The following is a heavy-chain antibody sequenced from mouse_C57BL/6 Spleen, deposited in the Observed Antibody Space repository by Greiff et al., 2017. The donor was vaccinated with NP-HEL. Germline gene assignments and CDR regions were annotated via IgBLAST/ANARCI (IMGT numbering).Heavy chain of an antibody. J-gene: IGHJ3*01. CDR1: GFTFSSYA. V-gene: IGHV5-4*01. Sequence: EVQGVESGGGLVKPGGSLKLSCAASGFTFSSYAMSWVRQTPEKRLEWVATISDGGSYTYYPDNVKGRFTISSDNATNNLYLQMSHLKSEDTAMYYCARTTTVASPSFAYWGQGTLVTVSA. D-gene: IGHD1-1*01. CDR2: ISDGGSYT. CDR3: ARTTTVASPSFAY.